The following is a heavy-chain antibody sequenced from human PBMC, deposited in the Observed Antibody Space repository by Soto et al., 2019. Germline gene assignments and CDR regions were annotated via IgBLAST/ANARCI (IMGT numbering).Heavy chain of an antibody. Sequence: PGGSLRLSCAASGFTFSTYAMSWVRQAPGKGLEWVSAITDSGGSTYYADSVKGRFTISRDNSKNTLYLQMNSLRAEDTAVYYCAKPGYLEQWLVRGYFDYWGQGTLVTVS. CDR1: GFTFSTYA. V-gene: IGHV3-23*01. D-gene: IGHD6-19*01. J-gene: IGHJ4*02. CDR2: ITDSGGST. CDR3: AKPGYLEQWLVRGYFDY.